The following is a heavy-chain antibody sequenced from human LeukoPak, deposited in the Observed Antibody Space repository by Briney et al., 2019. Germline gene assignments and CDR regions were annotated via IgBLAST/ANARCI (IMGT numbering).Heavy chain of an antibody. D-gene: IGHD6-13*01. Sequence: GGSLRLSCAASGFTFSSYWMHWVRHAPGKGLVWVARMNGDGSSTDYADSVKGRFTISRDYAKNTLYLQMNSLRVEDTAMYYCAKDRSPGWFDPWGQGTLVTVSS. CDR1: GFTFSSYW. CDR2: MNGDGSST. V-gene: IGHV3-74*01. J-gene: IGHJ5*02. CDR3: AKDRSPGWFDP.